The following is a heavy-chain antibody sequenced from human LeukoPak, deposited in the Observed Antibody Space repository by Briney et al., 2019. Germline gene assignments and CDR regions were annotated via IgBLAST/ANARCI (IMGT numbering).Heavy chain of an antibody. CDR3: ARENYDSSGYYYGWEIFPGRRYYYGMDV. J-gene: IGHJ6*02. CDR2: INHSGST. CDR1: GGSLSGHF. Sequence: SETLSLTCAVYGGSLSGHFWNWIRQPPGKGLEWIGEINHSGSTNYNPSLKSRVTISVDTSKNQFSLKLGSVTAADTAVYYCARENYDSSGYYYGWEIFPGRRYYYGMDVWGQGTTVTVSS. D-gene: IGHD3-22*01. V-gene: IGHV4-34*01.